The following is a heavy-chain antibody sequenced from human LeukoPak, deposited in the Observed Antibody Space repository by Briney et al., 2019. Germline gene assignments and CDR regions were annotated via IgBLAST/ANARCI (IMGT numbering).Heavy chain of an antibody. J-gene: IGHJ1*01. CDR1: GLTFSSYA. CDR3: AKGSTSRIAAAGTGYFQY. CDR2: ISGSGGST. Sequence: PGGSLRLSCAAPGLTFSSYAMSWVRQAPGKGLEWVSAISGSGGSTYYADSVKGRFTISGDSSKNTLYLQMNSLRAEDTAVYYCAKGSTSRIAAAGTGYFQYWGQGTLVTVSS. D-gene: IGHD6-13*01. V-gene: IGHV3-23*01.